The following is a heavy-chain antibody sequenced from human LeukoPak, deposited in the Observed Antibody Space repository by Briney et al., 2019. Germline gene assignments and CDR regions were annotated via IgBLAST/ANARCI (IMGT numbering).Heavy chain of an antibody. CDR2: IKQGGSEK. CDR3: ARLRSSGYNYYFDY. J-gene: IGHJ4*02. CDR1: GFTFSSCW. D-gene: IGHD3-22*01. V-gene: IGHV3-7*01. Sequence: GGSLRLSCAASGFTFSSCWMSWVRQAPGKGLEWVANIKQGGSEKYYVDSVKGRFTISRDNAKNSLYLQMNSLRAEDTAVYYCARLRSSGYNYYFDYWGQGTLVTVSS.